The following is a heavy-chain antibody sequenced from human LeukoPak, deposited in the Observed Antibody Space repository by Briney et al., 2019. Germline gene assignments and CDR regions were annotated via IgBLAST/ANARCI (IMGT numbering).Heavy chain of an antibody. Sequence: ASVKVSCKASGGTFSSYAISWVRQAPGKGLEWMGGFDPEDGETIYAQKFQGRVTMTEDTSTDTAYMELSSLRSEDTAVYYCATGNYYDSSGYYRRGRPFDYWGQGTLVTVSS. J-gene: IGHJ4*02. CDR2: FDPEDGET. CDR1: GGTFSSYA. CDR3: ATGNYYDSSGYYRRGRPFDY. V-gene: IGHV1-24*01. D-gene: IGHD3-22*01.